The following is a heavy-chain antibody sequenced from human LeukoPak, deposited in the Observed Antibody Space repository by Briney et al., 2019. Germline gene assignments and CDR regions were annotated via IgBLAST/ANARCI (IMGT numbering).Heavy chain of an antibody. J-gene: IGHJ5*02. D-gene: IGHD3-10*01. CDR3: ARRRSTTRITMVRASQKDWFDP. Sequence: GASVKVSCKASGYTFTSYDINWVRQATGQGLEWMGWMNPNSGNTGYAQKFQGRVTMTRNTSISTAYMELSSLRSEDTAVYYCARRRSTTRITMVRASQKDWFDPWGQGTLVTVSS. CDR2: MNPNSGNT. CDR1: GYTFTSYD. V-gene: IGHV1-8*01.